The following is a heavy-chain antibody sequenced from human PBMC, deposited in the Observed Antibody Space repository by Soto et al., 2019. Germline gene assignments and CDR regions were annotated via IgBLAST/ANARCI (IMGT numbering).Heavy chain of an antibody. Sequence: QVQLQESGPGLVKPSQTLSLTCTVSGGSISSGGYYWSWIRQHPGKGLEWIGDIYHSGATYYNPSLKSRVTRSGDASKNQFSLKLSSVTAADTAVYYCARSQGSGDYHYGMDVWGQGTTVTVSS. CDR3: ARSQGSGDYHYGMDV. J-gene: IGHJ6*02. D-gene: IGHD3-10*01. V-gene: IGHV4-31*03. CDR2: IYHSGAT. CDR1: GGSISSGGYY.